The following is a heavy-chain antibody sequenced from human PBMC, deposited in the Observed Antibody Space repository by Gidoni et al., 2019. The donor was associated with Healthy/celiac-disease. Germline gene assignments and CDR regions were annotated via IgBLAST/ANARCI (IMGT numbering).Heavy chain of an antibody. CDR3: ARHGSSGDAFDI. Sequence: QLQLQESGPGLVKPSETLSLTCTVSGGSISSSSYYWGWIRQPPGKGLEWIVSIYYSGSTYYNPSLRSRVTISVDTSKNQFSLKLSSVTAADTAVYYCARHGSSGDAFDIWGQGTMVTVSS. V-gene: IGHV4-39*01. J-gene: IGHJ3*02. CDR2: IYYSGST. D-gene: IGHD3-22*01. CDR1: GGSISSSSYY.